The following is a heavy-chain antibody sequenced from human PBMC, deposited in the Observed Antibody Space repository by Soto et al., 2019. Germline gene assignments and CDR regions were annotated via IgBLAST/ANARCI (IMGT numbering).Heavy chain of an antibody. CDR2: ISYSADKT. Sequence: GGSLRLSCAASGFTFSNYVMNWVRQAPGKGLEWVSTISYSADKTFYADSVKGRFTISRDNSRDTLFLQMNSLRADDAAVYYCARRARTATTNWGAFDIWGQGTMVTVSS. CDR3: ARRARTATTNWGAFDI. V-gene: IGHV3-23*01. CDR1: GFTFSNYV. J-gene: IGHJ3*02. D-gene: IGHD1-7*01.